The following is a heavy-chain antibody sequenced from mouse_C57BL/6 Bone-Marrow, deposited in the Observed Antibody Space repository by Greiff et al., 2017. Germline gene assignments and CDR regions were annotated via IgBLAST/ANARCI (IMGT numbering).Heavy chain of an antibody. CDR1: GYSFTDYN. J-gene: IGHJ3*01. V-gene: IGHV1-39*01. Sequence: VQLQQSGPELVKPGASVKISCKASGYSFTDYNMNWVKQSNGKSLEWIGVINPNYGTTSYNQKFKGKATLTVDQSSSTAYMQLNSLTSEDSAVKYCARGRAYYSNYGRGLFAYWGQGTLVTVSA. CDR3: ARGRAYYSNYGRGLFAY. CDR2: INPNYGTT. D-gene: IGHD2-5*01.